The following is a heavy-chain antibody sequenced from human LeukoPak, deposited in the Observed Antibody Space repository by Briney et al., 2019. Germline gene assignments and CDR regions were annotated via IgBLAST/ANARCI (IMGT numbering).Heavy chain of an antibody. Sequence: GGSLRLSCAASGFTFSSYGMHWVRQAPGKGLEWVAVIWYDGSNKYYADSVKGRFTFYRDNSKNTLYLQKNSLRAEDTAVYYCAKGPVREYFDYWGQGTLVTVSS. J-gene: IGHJ4*02. D-gene: IGHD1-26*01. V-gene: IGHV3-30*02. CDR1: GFTFSSYG. CDR3: AKGPVREYFDY. CDR2: IWYDGSNK.